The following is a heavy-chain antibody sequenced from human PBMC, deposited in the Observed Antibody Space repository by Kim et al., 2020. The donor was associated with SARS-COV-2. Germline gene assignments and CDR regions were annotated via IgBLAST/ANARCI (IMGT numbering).Heavy chain of an antibody. Sequence: GESLKISCKGFGYSFSGYWITWVRQMPGKGLEWMGIIYPDDSNNRYSPSSRGQVTMSVDKSINTAYLQLNSLKASDTAMYYCARQAVTVPTLNSVSFDPW. V-gene: IGHV5-51*01. D-gene: IGHD4-17*01. J-gene: IGHJ5*02. CDR3: ARQAVTVPTLNSVSFDP. CDR1: GYSFSGYW. CDR2: IYPDDSNN.